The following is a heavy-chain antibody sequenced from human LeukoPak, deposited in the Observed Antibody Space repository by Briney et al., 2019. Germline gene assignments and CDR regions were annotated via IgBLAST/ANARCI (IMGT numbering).Heavy chain of an antibody. V-gene: IGHV3-30*18. CDR1: GFTFSSYG. CDR3: AKGRYHDSRCYYSLAYFDY. CDR2: ISYDENKK. Sequence: GRSLRLSCAASGFTFSSYGMHWVRQAPGKGLEWGAVISYDENKKGYAHSVKGGFTLSRDNSNNTLYLHMNSLRAEDTALYYCAKGRYHDSRCYYSLAYFDYWGQGTLVTVSS. J-gene: IGHJ4*02. D-gene: IGHD3-22*01.